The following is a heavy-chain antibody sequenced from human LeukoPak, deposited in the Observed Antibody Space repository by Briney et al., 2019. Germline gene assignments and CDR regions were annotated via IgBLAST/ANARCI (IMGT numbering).Heavy chain of an antibody. CDR2: IYYSGST. D-gene: IGHD6-19*01. J-gene: IGHJ4*02. CDR1: GGSISSYY. Sequence: SETLSLTCTVSGGSISSYYWSWIRQPPGKGLEWIGYIYYSGSTNYNPSLKSRVTISVDTSKNQFSLKLSSVTAADTAVYYCARDIAVAGLFDNWGQGTLVTVSS. CDR3: ARDIAVAGLFDN. V-gene: IGHV4-59*12.